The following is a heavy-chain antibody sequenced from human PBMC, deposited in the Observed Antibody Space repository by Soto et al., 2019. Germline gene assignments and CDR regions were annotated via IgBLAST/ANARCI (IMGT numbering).Heavy chain of an antibody. CDR3: ARGRGGDYGGNSGYFDY. D-gene: IGHD4-17*01. Sequence: QVQLVESGGGVVQPGGSQRLSCAASGFTFSGFGMHWVRQAPGKGLEWVAVIWYDGNDKYYADSVKGRFSVSRDNSKNTLYLQMNSLRAEDTAVYYCARGRGGDYGGNSGYFDYWGQGTLVTVSS. V-gene: IGHV3-33*01. CDR1: GFTFSGFG. CDR2: IWYDGNDK. J-gene: IGHJ4*02.